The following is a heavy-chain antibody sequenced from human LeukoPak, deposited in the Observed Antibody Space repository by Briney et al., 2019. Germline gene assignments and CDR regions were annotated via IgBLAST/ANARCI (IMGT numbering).Heavy chain of an antibody. CDR1: GGSISSYY. V-gene: IGHV4-59*12. CDR3: ARDLSEGSGSNY. Sequence: PSETLSLTCTVSGGSISSYYWSWIRQPPGKGLEWIGYIYYSGSTNYNPSLKSRVTISVDTSKNQFSLKLSSVTAADTAVYYCARDLSEGSGSNYWGQGTLVTVSS. D-gene: IGHD3-10*01. J-gene: IGHJ4*02. CDR2: IYYSGST.